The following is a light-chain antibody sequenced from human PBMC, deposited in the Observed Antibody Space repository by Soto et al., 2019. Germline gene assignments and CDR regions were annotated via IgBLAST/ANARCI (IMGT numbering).Light chain of an antibody. CDR2: DAS. Sequence: EIVLTQSPATLSLSPGGRATLSCRASETVYNYLAWYQQIPGQPPRLLIYDASNRAAGVPARFSGSGSGTDFTLTIRSLEPEDFAVYYCQQRSDWPRTFGQGTQVE. V-gene: IGKV3-11*01. CDR1: ETVYNY. CDR3: QQRSDWPRT. J-gene: IGKJ1*01.